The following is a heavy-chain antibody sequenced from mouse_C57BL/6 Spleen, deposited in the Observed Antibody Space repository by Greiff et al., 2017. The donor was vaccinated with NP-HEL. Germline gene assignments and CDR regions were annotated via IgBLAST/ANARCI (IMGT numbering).Heavy chain of an antibody. CDR2: INPSNGGT. Sequence: VQLQQSGTELVKPGASVTLSCKASGYTFPSYWMHWVQQRPGQGLEWIGNINPSNGGTNYNEKFTSKATLTVDKSSSTAYMQLSSLTAEDSAVYYCARRRRLTGPFDYWGQGTTLTVSS. J-gene: IGHJ2*01. V-gene: IGHV1-53*01. CDR1: GYTFPSYW. CDR3: ARRRRLTGPFDY. D-gene: IGHD4-1*01.